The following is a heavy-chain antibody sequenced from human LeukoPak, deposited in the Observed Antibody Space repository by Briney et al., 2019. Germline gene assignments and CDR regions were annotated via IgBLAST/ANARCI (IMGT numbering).Heavy chain of an antibody. CDR3: ARDSRYSGNY. CDR1: GFTFSSSA. D-gene: IGHD1-26*01. Sequence: GGSLRLSCAASGFTFSSSAMTWVRQAPGKGLEWVSFFSGSSTTTNYADSVKGRFTISRDNSKNTLYLQMNSLRAEDTAVYYCARDSRYSGNYWGQGTLVTDSS. CDR2: FSGSSTTT. J-gene: IGHJ4*02. V-gene: IGHV3-23*01.